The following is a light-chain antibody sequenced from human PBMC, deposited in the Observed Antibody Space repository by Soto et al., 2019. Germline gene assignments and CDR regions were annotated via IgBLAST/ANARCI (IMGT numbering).Light chain of an antibody. V-gene: IGKV3-15*01. J-gene: IGKJ5*01. Sequence: EIVMTQSPATLSVSPGERATLSCRASQSVSSNLAWYQQKPGQPPRLVIYGASTRATGVPARFSGSGAGTEFTLTISSRQSEDFAVYYCQKYNDWPPITFGQGTRLEIK. CDR3: QKYNDWPPIT. CDR2: GAS. CDR1: QSVSSN.